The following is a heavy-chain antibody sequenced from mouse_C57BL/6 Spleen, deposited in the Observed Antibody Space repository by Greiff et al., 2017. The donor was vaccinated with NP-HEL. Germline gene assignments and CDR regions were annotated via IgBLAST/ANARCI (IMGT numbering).Heavy chain of an antibody. D-gene: IGHD2-2*01. CDR2: ISSGGSYT. Sequence: EVQRVEPGGDLVKPGGSLKLSCAASGFTFSSYGMSWVRQTPDKRLEWVATISSGGSYTYYPDSVKGRSTISRDNAKNNLYLLMSSLKSEDTAMYYCGRHEGADGYVLAYWGQGTLVTVSA. CDR3: GRHEGADGYVLAY. V-gene: IGHV5-6*01. J-gene: IGHJ3*01. CDR1: GFTFSSYG.